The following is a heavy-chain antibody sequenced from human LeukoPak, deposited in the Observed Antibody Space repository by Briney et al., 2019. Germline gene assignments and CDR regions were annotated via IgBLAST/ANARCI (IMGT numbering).Heavy chain of an antibody. J-gene: IGHJ4*02. D-gene: IGHD4-17*01. Sequence: ASVKVSCTASGYPFIRYYMHWVRQAPGQGLEWMGIINPSGGSTSYAQKFQGRVTMTRDTSTSTVYMELSRLRSEDTAVYYCARGGYGDRIDYWGQGTLVSVSS. CDR3: ARGGYGDRIDY. CDR2: INPSGGST. CDR1: GYPFIRYY. V-gene: IGHV1-46*01.